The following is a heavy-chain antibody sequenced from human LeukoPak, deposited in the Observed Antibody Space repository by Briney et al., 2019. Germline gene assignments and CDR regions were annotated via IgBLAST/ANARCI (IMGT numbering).Heavy chain of an antibody. Sequence: GGSLRLSCAASGFTFSSYAMSWVRQAPGKGLEWVSAISGSGGSTYYADSVKGRFTISRDNSKNTLYLQMNSLRAEDTAVYYCAKDILLRPHIAEVDGSEYWGRGTLVTVSS. D-gene: IGHD6-13*01. J-gene: IGHJ4*02. V-gene: IGHV3-23*01. CDR1: GFTFSSYA. CDR2: ISGSGGST. CDR3: AKDILLRPHIAEVDGSEY.